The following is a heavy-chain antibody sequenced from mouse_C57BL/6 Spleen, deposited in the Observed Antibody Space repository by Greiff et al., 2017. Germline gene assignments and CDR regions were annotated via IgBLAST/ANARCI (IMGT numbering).Heavy chain of an antibody. CDR1: GYTFTSYW. V-gene: IGHV1-69*01. CDR3: AREWLRRGAMDY. D-gene: IGHD2-2*01. J-gene: IGHJ4*01. CDR2: IDPSDSYT. Sequence: QVQLQQPGAELVMPGASVKLSCKASGYTFTSYWMHWVKQRPGQGLEWIGEIDPSDSYTNYNQKFKGKSTLTVDKSSSTAYMQLSSLTSEDSAVYYCAREWLRRGAMDYWGQGTSVTVSS.